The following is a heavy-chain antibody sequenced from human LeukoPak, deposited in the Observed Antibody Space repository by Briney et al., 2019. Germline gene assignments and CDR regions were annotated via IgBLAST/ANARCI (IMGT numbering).Heavy chain of an antibody. CDR3: ARDAYYYDSSGYYTGYFDY. CDR2: IYYSGST. J-gene: IGHJ4*02. D-gene: IGHD3-22*01. V-gene: IGHV4-39*07. Sequence: NSSETLSLTCTVSGGSISSSSYYWGWIRQPPGKGLEWIGSIYYSGSTYYNPSLKSRVTISVDTSKNQFSPKLSSVTAADTAVYYCARDAYYYDSSGYYTGYFDYWGQGTLVTVSS. CDR1: GGSISSSSYY.